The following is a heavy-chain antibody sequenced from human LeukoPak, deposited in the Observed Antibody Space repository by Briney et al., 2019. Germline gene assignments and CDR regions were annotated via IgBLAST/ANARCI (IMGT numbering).Heavy chain of an antibody. J-gene: IGHJ6*03. CDR3: ARGKYWSGYYPYYYYYYYMDV. CDR1: GGSISSYY. Sequence: SETLPLTCTVSGGSISSYYWSWIRQPPGKGLEWIGYIYYSGSTNYNPSLKSRVTISVDPSKNQFSLKLSSATAADPVVYYCARGKYWSGYYPYYYYYYYMDVWGKGTTVTVSS. V-gene: IGHV4-59*01. D-gene: IGHD3-3*01. CDR2: IYYSGST.